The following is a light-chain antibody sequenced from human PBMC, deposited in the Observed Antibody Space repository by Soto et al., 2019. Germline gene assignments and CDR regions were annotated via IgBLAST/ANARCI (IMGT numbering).Light chain of an antibody. CDR1: QSVSSN. CDR3: QQYNNWPPYT. V-gene: IGKV3-15*01. CDR2: GAS. J-gene: IGKJ2*01. Sequence: EIVMTQSPATLSVSPGERATLSCRASQSVSSNLAWYQQKPGQAPRLLIYGASTMATGIPARFSGSESGTEFTLTISSLQSEDFAVYYCQQYNNWPPYTVGQGTKLEIK.